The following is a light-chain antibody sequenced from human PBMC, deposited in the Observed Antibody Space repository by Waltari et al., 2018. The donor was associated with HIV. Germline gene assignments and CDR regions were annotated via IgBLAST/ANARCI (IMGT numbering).Light chain of an antibody. J-gene: IGKJ2*01. Sequence: DIQMTQSPSSLSASVGDRVTITCQASQDISNYLNWYQHKPGKAPQLLIYDASNLGTGVPSGLIGSGSGTHFTFTINSLQPEDIATYFCQQYDELPYTFGQGTSWKS. CDR3: QQYDELPYT. CDR1: QDISNY. CDR2: DAS. V-gene: IGKV1-33*01.